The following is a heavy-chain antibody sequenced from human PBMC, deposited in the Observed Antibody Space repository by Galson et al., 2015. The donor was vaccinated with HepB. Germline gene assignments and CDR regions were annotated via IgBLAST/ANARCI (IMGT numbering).Heavy chain of an antibody. J-gene: IGHJ4*02. CDR2: IKEDGSEK. CDR3: ARSLTVTSL. CDR1: GFTFSSHW. V-gene: IGHV3-7*01. D-gene: IGHD4-17*01. Sequence: SLRLSCAASGFTFSSHWMSWVRQAPGKGLEWVANIKEDGSEKNYVDSVKGRFTISRDNAKNSLYLEMNSLRAEDTALYYCARSLTVTSLWGQGTLVTVPS.